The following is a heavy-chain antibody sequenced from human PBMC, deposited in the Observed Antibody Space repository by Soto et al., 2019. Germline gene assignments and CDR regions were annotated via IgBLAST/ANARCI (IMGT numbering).Heavy chain of an antibody. D-gene: IGHD1-26*01. CDR3: PRRIDRNTGPGASPRGVLLDS. V-gene: IGHV3-30-3*01. CDR1: RFTFSNYA. J-gene: IGHJ4*02. CDR2: ISSDETTK. Sequence: QVQLVESGGGVVQPGRSLRLSCAASRFTFSNYAMHWVRQAPGKGLDWVAVISSDETTKYYADSVKGRFTITRDNSKNTLYLQRTGRRTEDPAMYYWPRRIDRNTGPGASPRGVLLDSGGQGTLVT.